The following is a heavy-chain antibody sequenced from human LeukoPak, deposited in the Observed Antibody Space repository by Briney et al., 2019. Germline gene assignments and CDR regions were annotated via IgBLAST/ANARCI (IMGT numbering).Heavy chain of an antibody. Sequence: GESLRLSCAASGFTVSSNYMSWVRQAPGKGLEWVSVVYSGGSTYYADSVKGRFTISRDNSKNTLYLQMNSLRAEDTAVYYCARDNGIDYFDYWGQGTLVTVSS. CDR3: ARDNGIDYFDY. CDR2: VYSGGST. D-gene: IGHD2-21*01. CDR1: GFTVSSNY. V-gene: IGHV3-53*01. J-gene: IGHJ4*02.